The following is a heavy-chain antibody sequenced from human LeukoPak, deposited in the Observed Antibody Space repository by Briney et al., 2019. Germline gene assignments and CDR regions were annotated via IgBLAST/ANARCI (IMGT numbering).Heavy chain of an antibody. CDR2: IWYDGSNK. Sequence: GGSLRLSCAASGFTFSSYGMHWVRQAPGKGLEWVAVIWYDGSNKYYADSVKGRFTISRDNSKNTLYLQMNSLRAEDTAVYYCAKDGPMITFGGVIVNPLDAFDIWGQGTMVTVSS. J-gene: IGHJ3*02. V-gene: IGHV3-33*06. CDR1: GFTFSSYG. CDR3: AKDGPMITFGGVIVNPLDAFDI. D-gene: IGHD3-16*02.